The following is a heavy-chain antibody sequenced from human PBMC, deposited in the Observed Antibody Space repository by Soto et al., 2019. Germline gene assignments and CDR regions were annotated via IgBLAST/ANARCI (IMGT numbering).Heavy chain of an antibody. D-gene: IGHD2-8*02. Sequence: CSVGGGSSSGCDWTRIRQPPGTGLEWIGEINHSGSTNYNPSLKSRVTISVDTSKNQFSLKLTSVTAADTAVYYCAREKNTGLSDYRGHGTVVPVSS. CDR1: GGSSSGCD. CDR3: AREKNTGLSDY. CDR2: INHSGST. V-gene: IGHV4-34*01. J-gene: IGHJ4*01.